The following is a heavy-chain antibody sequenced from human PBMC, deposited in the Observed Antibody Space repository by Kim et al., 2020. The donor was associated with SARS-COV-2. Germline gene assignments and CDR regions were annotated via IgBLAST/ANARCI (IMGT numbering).Heavy chain of an antibody. V-gene: IGHV3-30-3*01. D-gene: IGHD3-3*01. CDR3: ARGDYDFWSGYPIPGAEYFQH. J-gene: IGHJ1*01. CDR1: GFTFSSYA. CDR2: ISYDGSNK. Sequence: GGSLRLSCAASGFTFSSYAMHWVRQAPGKGLEWVAVISYDGSNKYYADSVKGRFTISRDNSKNTLYLQMNSLRAEDTAVYYCARGDYDFWSGYPIPGAEYFQHWGQGTLVTVSS.